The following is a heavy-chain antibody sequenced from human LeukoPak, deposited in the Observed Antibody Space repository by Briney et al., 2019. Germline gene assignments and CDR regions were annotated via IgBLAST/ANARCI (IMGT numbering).Heavy chain of an antibody. CDR1: RSTFDDYA. CDR3: ARRLRGSGPFIDY. J-gene: IGHJ4*02. CDR2: ISGDGGST. V-gene: IGHV3-43*02. D-gene: IGHD4-17*01. Sequence: GCLSLSCAASRSTFDDYAIHWVRQRPGKGLESVTLISGDGGSTYYGDSVKGRFTISRDNSKKSLYLHINGLRAEDTALYYCARRLRGSGPFIDYWGQGTLVTVSS.